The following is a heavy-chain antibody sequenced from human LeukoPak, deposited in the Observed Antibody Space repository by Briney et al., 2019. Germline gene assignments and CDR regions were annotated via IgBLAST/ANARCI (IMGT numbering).Heavy chain of an antibody. CDR3: ARDLRPDRRFDY. CDR2: INHSGST. D-gene: IGHD1-14*01. J-gene: IGHJ4*02. Sequence: SETLSLTCAVYGGSFSGYYWSWIRQPPGKGLEWIGEINHSGSTNYNPSLKSRVTISVDTSKNQFSLKLSSVTAADTAVYYCARDLRPDRRFDYWGQGTLVTVSS. CDR1: GGSFSGYY. V-gene: IGHV4-34*01.